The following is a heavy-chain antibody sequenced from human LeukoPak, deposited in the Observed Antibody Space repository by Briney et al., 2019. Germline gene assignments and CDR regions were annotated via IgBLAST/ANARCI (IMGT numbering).Heavy chain of an antibody. CDR2: IYWDDDK. CDR3: AHRRDNWNLDWFDP. V-gene: IGHV2-5*02. CDR1: GFSLSTSGVG. J-gene: IGHJ5*02. D-gene: IGHD1-20*01. Sequence: ESGPSQVKPTQTLTLTCTFSGFSLSTSGVGVGWIRQPPGKALEWLALIYWDDDKRYSPSLKSRLTITKGTSKNQVVLTMTNMDPVDTATYYCAHRRDNWNLDWFDPWGQGTLVTVSS.